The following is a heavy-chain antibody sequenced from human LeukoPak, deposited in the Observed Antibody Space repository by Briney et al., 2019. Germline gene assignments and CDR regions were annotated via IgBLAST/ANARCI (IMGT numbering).Heavy chain of an antibody. CDR3: ARGGAPYSSGWDGDGYYYYYMDV. J-gene: IGHJ6*03. D-gene: IGHD6-19*01. V-gene: IGHV3-53*01. CDR2: IYSGGST. Sequence: GGSLRLSCAASGFTVSSNYMSWVRQAPGKGLGWVSVIYSGGSTYYADSVKGRFTISRDNSKNTLYLQMNSLRAEDTAVYYCARGGAPYSSGWDGDGYYYYYMDVWGKGTTVTVSS. CDR1: GFTVSSNY.